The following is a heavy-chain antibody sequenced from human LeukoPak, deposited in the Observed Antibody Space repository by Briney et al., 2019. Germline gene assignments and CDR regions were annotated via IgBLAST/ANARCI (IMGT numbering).Heavy chain of an antibody. D-gene: IGHD2-15*01. Sequence: GESLKISCKGSGYSFTSYWIGWVRQMPGKGLEWMGIIYPGHSDPRYSPSFQGQVTISADKSISTAYLQWSSLKASDTAMYYCARSIGYCSGGSCYFDYWGQGTLVTVSS. CDR2: IYPGHSDP. V-gene: IGHV5-51*01. CDR3: ARSIGYCSGGSCYFDY. CDR1: GYSFTSYW. J-gene: IGHJ4*02.